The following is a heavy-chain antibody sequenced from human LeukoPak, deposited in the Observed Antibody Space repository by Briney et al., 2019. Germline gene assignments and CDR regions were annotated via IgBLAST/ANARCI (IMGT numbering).Heavy chain of an antibody. J-gene: IGHJ5*02. D-gene: IGHD1-26*01. Sequence: WASVKVSCKASGGTFGSYAISWVRQAPGQGLEWMGRIIPILGIANYAQKFQGRVTITADKSTSTAYMELSSLRSEDTAVYYCARDKLPIVGATGGFDPWGQGTLVTVSS. CDR2: IIPILGIA. CDR3: ARDKLPIVGATGGFDP. V-gene: IGHV1-69*04. CDR1: GGTFGSYA.